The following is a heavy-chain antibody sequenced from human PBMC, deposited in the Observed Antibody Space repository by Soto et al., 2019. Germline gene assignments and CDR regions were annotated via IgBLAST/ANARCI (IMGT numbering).Heavy chain of an antibody. D-gene: IGHD3-3*01. Sequence: ASVKVSCKASGYTFTSDGSSWGRQAPGQGLEWMGWISAYNGNTNYAQKLQGRVTMTTDTSTSTAYMELRSLRSDDTAVYYCARGSPIFGLVMFDPWGQGTLVTVS. CDR3: ARGSPIFGLVMFDP. V-gene: IGHV1-18*01. CDR2: ISAYNGNT. CDR1: GYTFTSDG. J-gene: IGHJ5*02.